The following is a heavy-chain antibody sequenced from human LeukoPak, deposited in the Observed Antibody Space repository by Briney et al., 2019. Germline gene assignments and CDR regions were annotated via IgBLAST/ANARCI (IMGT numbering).Heavy chain of an antibody. Sequence: GGSLRLSCAASGFTFSDYYMSWIRQAPGKGLEWVSYISSSGGTIYYADSVKGRFTISRDNAKNSLYLQMNSLRAEDTAVYYCARDLTTVVPNCPYCFDYWGQGTLVTVSS. V-gene: IGHV3-11*01. CDR1: GFTFSDYY. CDR2: ISSSGGTI. D-gene: IGHD4-23*01. J-gene: IGHJ4*02. CDR3: ARDLTTVVPNCPYCFDY.